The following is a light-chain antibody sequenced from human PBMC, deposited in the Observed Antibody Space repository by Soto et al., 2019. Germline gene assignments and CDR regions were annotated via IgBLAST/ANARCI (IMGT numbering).Light chain of an antibody. CDR1: SSDVGSYSR. V-gene: IGLV2-18*02. CDR3: SSFTSSSTYV. J-gene: IGLJ1*01. Sequence: GTITNKKTSSDVGSYSRVSWYQQPPGTAPKVIIHEVSNRPSGVPDRFSGSKSGNPASLTISGLQAEDEADYYCSSFTSSSTYVFGTGTKVTVL. CDR2: EVS.